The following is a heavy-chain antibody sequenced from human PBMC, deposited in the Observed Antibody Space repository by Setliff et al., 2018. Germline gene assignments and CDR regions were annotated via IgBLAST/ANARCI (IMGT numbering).Heavy chain of an antibody. J-gene: IGHJ5*02. CDR2: IYTSGST. CDR3: ARQSVRGLADNNWFDP. V-gene: IGHV4-61*02. CDR1: GGSISSGSYY. D-gene: IGHD2-15*01. Sequence: KPSETLSLTCTVSGGSISSGSYYWSWIRQPAGKGLEWIGRIYTSGSTNYNPSLNSRVTISLDTSKNQFSLKLISVTAADTAVYYCARQSVRGLADNNWFDPWGQGTLVTVSS.